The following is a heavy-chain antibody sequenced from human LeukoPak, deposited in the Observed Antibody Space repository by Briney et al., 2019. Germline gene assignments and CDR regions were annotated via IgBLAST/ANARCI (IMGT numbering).Heavy chain of an antibody. CDR1: GYTFTDYY. V-gene: IGHV1-2*02. Sequence: ASVKVSCKASGYTFTDYYMHWVRQAPGQGLEWMVWINPDSGGTNYAQKFQGRVTMTIDTSITTAYLELTRLTSDDTAVYYCARGEGSSNYWGQGTLVSVSS. CDR2: INPDSGGT. J-gene: IGHJ4*02. D-gene: IGHD6-13*01. CDR3: ARGEGSSNY.